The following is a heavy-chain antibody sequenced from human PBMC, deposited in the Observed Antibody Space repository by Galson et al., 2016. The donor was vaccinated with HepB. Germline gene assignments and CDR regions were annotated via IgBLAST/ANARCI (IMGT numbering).Heavy chain of an antibody. Sequence: SLRLSCAASGFSFSNYWMHWVRQAPGKGLVWVSRIFSGENRAYADSVKGRFTITRDKGKNMLYLQMDNLRADDTAVYYCVRGPFPGVFRPFDHWGQGVLVTVTS. D-gene: IGHD3-16*01. CDR1: GFSFSNYW. V-gene: IGHV3-74*01. J-gene: IGHJ4*02. CDR3: VRGPFPGVFRPFDH. CDR2: IFSGENR.